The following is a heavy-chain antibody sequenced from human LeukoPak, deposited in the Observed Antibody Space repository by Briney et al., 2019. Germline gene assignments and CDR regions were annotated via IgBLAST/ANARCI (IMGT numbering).Heavy chain of an antibody. D-gene: IGHD3-10*01. J-gene: IGHJ5*02. CDR1: GFTFSSYS. Sequence: PGRSLRLSCAASGFTFSSYSMNWVRQAPGKGLEWVSSISSSSSYIYYADSVKGRFTISRDNAKNSLYLQMNSLRAEDTAVYYCASRKSDYYGSGSYFDWFDPWGQGTLVTVSS. V-gene: IGHV3-21*01. CDR2: ISSSSSYI. CDR3: ASRKSDYYGSGSYFDWFDP.